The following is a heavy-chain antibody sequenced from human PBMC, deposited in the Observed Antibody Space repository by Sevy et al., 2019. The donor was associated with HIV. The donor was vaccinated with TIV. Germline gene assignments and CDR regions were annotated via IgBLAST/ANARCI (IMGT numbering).Heavy chain of an antibody. CDR1: GFTFSNSW. CDR2: IKEDGSEK. V-gene: IGHV3-7*01. Sequence: GGSLRLSCVASGFTFSNSWMSWVRQAPGKGLEWVAKIKEDGSEKYYVDSVKGRFTISRDNAKNSLFLQMNSLRAEDTAVYFCARGETWGQGTLVTVSS. J-gene: IGHJ5*02. CDR3: ARGET.